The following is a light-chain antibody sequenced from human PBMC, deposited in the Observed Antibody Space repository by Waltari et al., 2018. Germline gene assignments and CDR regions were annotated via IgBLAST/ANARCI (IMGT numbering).Light chain of an antibody. J-gene: IGLJ3*02. CDR3: CSYANSKWV. Sequence: QSVLTQPRSVSGSPGQSVAISCTGTSSDVGGYDYVSWYQQYPGKAPKVMIYGFYKGPSGVPDRFSGSKSGNTASLSISGLQAEDEADYYCCSYANSKWVFGGGTKLTVL. V-gene: IGLV2-11*01. CDR1: SSDVGGYDY. CDR2: GFY.